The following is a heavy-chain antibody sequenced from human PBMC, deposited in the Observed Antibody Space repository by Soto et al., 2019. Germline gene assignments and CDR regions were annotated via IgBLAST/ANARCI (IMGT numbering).Heavy chain of an antibody. Sequence: SETLSLTCAVSGGSISGTTYYWGWVRQSPGKGLEWTGRIFYGGSTLYSPSLKSRVTYSGHRSKNQFSLKLSSVTAAATASYYAAVPGPAELSSYQIFGSWVQRTLVSV. CDR2: IFYGGST. J-gene: IGHJ4*02. V-gene: IGHV4-39*01. CDR3: AVPGPAELSSYQIFGS. D-gene: IGHD3-3*01. CDR1: GGSISGTTYY.